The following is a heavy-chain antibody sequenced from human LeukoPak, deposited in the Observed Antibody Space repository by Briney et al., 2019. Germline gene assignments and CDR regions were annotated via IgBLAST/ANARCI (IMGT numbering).Heavy chain of an antibody. V-gene: IGHV3-48*03. CDR1: GFTFSSYE. CDR3: AKDLEMATITHSPLDY. CDR2: ISSSGSTI. J-gene: IGHJ4*02. D-gene: IGHD5-24*01. Sequence: GGSLRLSCAASGFTFSSYEMNWVRQAPGKGLEWVSYISSSGSTIYYADSVKGRFTISRDNAKNSLYLQMNSLRAEDTAVYYCAKDLEMATITHSPLDYWGQGTLVTVSS.